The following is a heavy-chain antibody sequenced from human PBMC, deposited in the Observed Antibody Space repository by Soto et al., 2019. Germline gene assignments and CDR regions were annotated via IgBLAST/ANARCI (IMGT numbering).Heavy chain of an antibody. V-gene: IGHV1-69*13. CDR3: ARDITMVRGVPDTDY. J-gene: IGHJ4*02. CDR2: IIPIFGTA. D-gene: IGHD3-10*01. Sequence: SVKVSCKASGGTFSSYAISWVRQAPGQGLEWMGGIIPIFGTANYAQKFQGRVTITADESTSTAYMELSSLRSEDTAVYYCARDITMVRGVPDTDYWGQGTLVTVSS. CDR1: GGTFSSYA.